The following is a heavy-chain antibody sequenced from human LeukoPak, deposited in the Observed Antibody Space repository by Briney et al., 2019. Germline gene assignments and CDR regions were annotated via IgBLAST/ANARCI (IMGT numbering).Heavy chain of an antibody. CDR2: TGNKANSYTT. V-gene: IGHV3-72*01. CDR3: ARDPSLNL. J-gene: IGHJ6*04. D-gene: IGHD1-14*01. CDR1: GFTFSDHY. Sequence: GSLRLSCVASGFTFSDHYMDWVRQAPGKGLEWVGRTGNKANSYTTEYAASVKGRFTISRDDSKNSLYLEMNSLKTEDTAVYYCARDPSLNLWGKGTTVTVSS.